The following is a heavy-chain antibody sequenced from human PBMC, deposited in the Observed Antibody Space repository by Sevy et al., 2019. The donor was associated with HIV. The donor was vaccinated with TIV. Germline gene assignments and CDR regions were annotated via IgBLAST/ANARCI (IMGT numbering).Heavy chain of an antibody. J-gene: IGHJ6*02. V-gene: IGHV3-49*04. Sequence: GGSLRLSCTASGFTFGDYAMSWVRQAPGKGLEWVGFIRSKAYGGTTEYAASVKGRFTISRDDSKSIANLQMNSLKTEDTAVYYCTRGEMNNSPYYYYGMDVWGQGTTVTVSS. D-gene: IGHD1-20*01. CDR1: GFTFGDYA. CDR3: TRGEMNNSPYYYYGMDV. CDR2: IRSKAYGGTT.